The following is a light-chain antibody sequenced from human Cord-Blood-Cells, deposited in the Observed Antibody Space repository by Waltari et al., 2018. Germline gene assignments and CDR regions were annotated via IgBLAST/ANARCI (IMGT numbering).Light chain of an antibody. J-gene: IGLJ3*02. CDR1: SSNIGSNY. CDR2: RNN. CDR3: AAWDDSLSGWV. V-gene: IGLV1-47*01. Sequence: QSVLTQPPSASGTPGQRVTISCSGSSSNIGSNYVYSYQQLPGSAPKLLIYRNNQRPSGVPDRFSDSKSGTSASLAISGLRSEDEADYYCAAWDDSLSGWVFGGGTKLTVL.